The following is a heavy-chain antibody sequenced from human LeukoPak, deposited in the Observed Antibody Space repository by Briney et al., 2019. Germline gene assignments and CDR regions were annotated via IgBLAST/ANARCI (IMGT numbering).Heavy chain of an antibody. CDR1: GFTFSSYG. CDR2: IRYDGSNK. Sequence: GGSLRLSCAASGFTFSSYGMHWVRQAPGKGLEWVAFIRYDGSNKYYADSVKGRFTISRDNSKNTLYLQMNSLRAEDTAVYYCEKDGGYYFDYWGQGTLVTVSS. J-gene: IGHJ4*02. CDR3: EKDGGYYFDY. V-gene: IGHV3-30*02.